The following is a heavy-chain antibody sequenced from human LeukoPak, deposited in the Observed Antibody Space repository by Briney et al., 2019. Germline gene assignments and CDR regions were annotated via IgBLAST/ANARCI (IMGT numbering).Heavy chain of an antibody. D-gene: IGHD2-21*01. V-gene: IGHV3-21*01. CDR2: ISSSSTSI. CDR3: ARDHSYYYDY. J-gene: IGHJ4*02. Sequence: GGSLRLSCAASGFTFSPYTMNWVRQAPGKGLEWVSSISSSSTSIYYAYSLNGRFTISRDNAKNSVYLQMNSLTADDTAVYYCARDHSYYYDYWGQGTLVTVPS. CDR1: GFTFSPYT.